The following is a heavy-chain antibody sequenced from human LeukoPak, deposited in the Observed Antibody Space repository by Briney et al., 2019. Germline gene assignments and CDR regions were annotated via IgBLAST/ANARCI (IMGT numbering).Heavy chain of an antibody. J-gene: IGHJ4*02. D-gene: IGHD3-10*01. CDR1: GGSISSNDYY. V-gene: IGHV4-39*01. CDR3: ARFMVRGLIVDY. Sequence: SETLSLTCTVSGGSISSNDYYWGWIRQPPGRGLEWIGNIYYSGSTFYNPSLKSRVTISVDTSKNQFSLKLSSVTAADTAFYYCARFMVRGLIVDYWGQGTLVTVSS. CDR2: IYYSGST.